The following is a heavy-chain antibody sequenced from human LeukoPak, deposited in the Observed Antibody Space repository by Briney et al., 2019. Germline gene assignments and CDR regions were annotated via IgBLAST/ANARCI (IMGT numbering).Heavy chain of an antibody. V-gene: IGHV4-34*01. D-gene: IGHD2-15*01. Sequence: PAETLSLTCAVYGGSFSGYSWSWIRQPPGKGLEWVWDINHSGGSNYNPSLKRGVTISVDTSKNQISLKLSSETAADTAVYCCATTTTAPQYCSGGSCYLGRYYYYYMDVWGKGTTVTVSS. J-gene: IGHJ6*03. CDR3: ATTTTAPQYCSGGSCYLGRYYYYYMDV. CDR1: GGSFSGYS. CDR2: INHSGGS.